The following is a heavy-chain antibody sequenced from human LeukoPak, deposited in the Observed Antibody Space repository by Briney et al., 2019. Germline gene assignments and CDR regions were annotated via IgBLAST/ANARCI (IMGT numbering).Heavy chain of an antibody. Sequence: ASVKVSCKASGYTFTGYYMHWVRQAPGQGLEWMGWINPNSGGTNYAQKFQGRVTMTRDTSISTAYMELSRLRSDDTAVYYCARIYDSSGYWWDLPEYYYYMDVWGKGTTVTVSS. D-gene: IGHD3-22*01. J-gene: IGHJ6*03. CDR3: ARIYDSSGYWWDLPEYYYYMDV. CDR2: INPNSGGT. V-gene: IGHV1-2*02. CDR1: GYTFTGYY.